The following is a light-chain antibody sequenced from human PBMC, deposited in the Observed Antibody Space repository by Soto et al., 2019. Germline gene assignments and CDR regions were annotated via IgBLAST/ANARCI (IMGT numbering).Light chain of an antibody. Sequence: DIQMTQSPSSLSTSVGDRVTITCRASQGISNYLAWYQQKPRKVPKLLMYAASTLQSGVSSRFSGIGSGTYFTLTISSLQPEDVATYYCQKYNSAPIFTFGPGTKVDIK. CDR2: AAS. CDR3: QKYNSAPIFT. CDR1: QGISNY. J-gene: IGKJ3*01. V-gene: IGKV1-27*01.